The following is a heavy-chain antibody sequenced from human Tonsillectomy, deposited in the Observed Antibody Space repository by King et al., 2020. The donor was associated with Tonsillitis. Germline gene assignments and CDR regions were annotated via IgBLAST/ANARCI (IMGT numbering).Heavy chain of an antibody. V-gene: IGHV1-69*01. D-gene: IGHD3-10*01. CDR1: GGTFSSYA. CDR2: IIPIFGPA. Sequence: VQLVQSGAEVKKPGSSVKVSCKASGGTFSSYAISWVRQAPGQGLEWMGGIIPIFGPANYAQKFQGRVTVTADESTSTAYMELSSLRSEDTAVYYCARDPYGSGSSPLFLAWGQGTLVTVSS. J-gene: IGHJ5*02. CDR3: ARDPYGSGSSPLFLA.